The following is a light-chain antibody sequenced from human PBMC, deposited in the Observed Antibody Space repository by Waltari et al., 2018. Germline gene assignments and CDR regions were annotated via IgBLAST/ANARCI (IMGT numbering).Light chain of an antibody. CDR2: GAS. CDR3: QQFNAYPLT. Sequence: AFQLTQSPSSLSASVGDRVTITCRASQDIFTALAWYQQRPGKPPKLLIYGASILERGVPSRFSGSGSGTDFTLTISNLQHEDFATYYCQQFNAYPLTFGGGTTVDI. V-gene: IGKV1-13*02. J-gene: IGKJ4*01. CDR1: QDIFTA.